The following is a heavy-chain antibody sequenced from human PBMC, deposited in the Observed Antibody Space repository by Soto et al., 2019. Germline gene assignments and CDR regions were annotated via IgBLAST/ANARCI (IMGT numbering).Heavy chain of an antibody. CDR1: GFTFSSYA. V-gene: IGHV3-30-3*01. CDR2: ISYDGSNK. D-gene: IGHD5-18*01. CDR3: ARDHYSSLIQLWSRGGMDV. J-gene: IGHJ6*02. Sequence: GGSLRLSCAASGFTFSSYAMHWVRQAPGKGLEWVAVISYDGSNKYYADSVKGRFTISRDNSKNTLYLQMNSLRAEDTAVYYCARDHYSSLIQLWSRGGMDVWGQGTTVTVSS.